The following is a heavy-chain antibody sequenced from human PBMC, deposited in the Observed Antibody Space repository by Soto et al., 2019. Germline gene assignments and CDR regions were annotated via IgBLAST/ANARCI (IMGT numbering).Heavy chain of an antibody. Sequence: EVQLVESGGGLVKPGGSLRLSCAASGFTFSNYGMNWVRQSPGKGLEWVSSISSSSSYIYYADSVKGRFTISRDNAKNSRYLQMNSLRAEDTAVYYCARDAELYGYLLWGQGTLVTVSS. J-gene: IGHJ4*02. CDR1: GFTFSNYG. CDR2: ISSSSSYI. D-gene: IGHD5-12*01. V-gene: IGHV3-21*01. CDR3: ARDAELYGYLL.